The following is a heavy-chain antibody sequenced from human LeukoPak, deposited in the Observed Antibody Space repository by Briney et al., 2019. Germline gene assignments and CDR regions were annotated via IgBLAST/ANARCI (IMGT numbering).Heavy chain of an antibody. CDR3: ATDRRLRYFDWLPRGLDP. V-gene: IGHV1-24*01. J-gene: IGHJ5*02. Sequence: ASVKVSCKVSGYTLTELSMHWVRQAPGKGLEWMGGFDPEDGETIYAQKFRGRVTMTEDTSTDTAYMELSSLRSEDTAVYYCATDRRLRYFDWLPRGLDPWGQGTLVTVSS. D-gene: IGHD3-9*01. CDR1: GYTLTELS. CDR2: FDPEDGET.